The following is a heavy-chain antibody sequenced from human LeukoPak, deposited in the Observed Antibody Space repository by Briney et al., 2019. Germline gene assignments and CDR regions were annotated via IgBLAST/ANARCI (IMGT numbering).Heavy chain of an antibody. D-gene: IGHD5-24*01. Sequence: SETLSLTCAVYGGSFSGYYWSWIRQPPGKGLEWLGEINHSGSSNYNPSLKSRVTISVDTSKNQFSLKLSSLTAADTAVYYCARGSDGYKNGPAETFDYWGQGTLVTVSS. V-gene: IGHV4-34*01. J-gene: IGHJ4*02. CDR2: INHSGSS. CDR1: GGSFSGYY. CDR3: ARGSDGYKNGPAETFDY.